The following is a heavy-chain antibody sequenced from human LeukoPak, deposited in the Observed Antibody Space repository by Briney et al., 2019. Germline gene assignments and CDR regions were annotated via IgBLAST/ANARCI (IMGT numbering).Heavy chain of an antibody. Sequence: ASVKVSCKASGGTFSSYAISWVRQAPGQGLEWMGRIIPIFGTANYAQKFQGRVTITTDESTSTAYMELSSLRSEDTAVYYCAIRSPNSVWEWSLDYWGQGTLVTVSS. D-gene: IGHD3-3*01. CDR3: AIRSPNSVWEWSLDY. CDR2: IIPIFGTA. J-gene: IGHJ4*02. CDR1: GGTFSSYA. V-gene: IGHV1-69*05.